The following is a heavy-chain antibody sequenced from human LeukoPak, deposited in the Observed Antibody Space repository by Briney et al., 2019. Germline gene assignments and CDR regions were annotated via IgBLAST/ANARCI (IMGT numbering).Heavy chain of an antibody. CDR2: IYTSGST. D-gene: IGHD2-2*03. J-gene: IGHJ4*02. CDR3: ARFKNGYCSSTSCYELDY. V-gene: IGHV4-4*07. Sequence: SETLSLTCTVSGGSISSYYWSWIRQPAGKGLEWIGRIYTSGSTNYNPSLKSRVTMSVDTSKNQFSLKLSSVTAADTAVYYCARFKNGYCSSTSCYELDYWGQGTLVTVSS. CDR1: GGSISSYY.